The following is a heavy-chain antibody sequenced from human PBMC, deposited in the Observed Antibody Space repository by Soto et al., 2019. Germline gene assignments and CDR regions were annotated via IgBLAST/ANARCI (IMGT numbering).Heavy chain of an antibody. CDR2: IIPILGIA. J-gene: IGHJ4*02. CDR3: ASGEDGYNDWAGFDY. CDR1: GGTFSSYT. Sequence: QVQLVQSGAEVKKPGSSVKVSCKASGGTFSSYTISWVRQAPGQGLEWMGRIIPILGIANYAQKFQGRVTITADKSTGTGYMELSSLRSEDTAVYYCASGEDGYNDWAGFDYWGPGTLVTVSS. D-gene: IGHD3-9*01. V-gene: IGHV1-69*02.